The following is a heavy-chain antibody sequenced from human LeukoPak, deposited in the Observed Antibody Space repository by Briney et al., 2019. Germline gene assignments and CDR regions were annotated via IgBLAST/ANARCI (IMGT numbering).Heavy chain of an antibody. CDR3: ARAAPFGHDAFDI. D-gene: IGHD3-3*01. Sequence: GGSLRLSCAASGFTFDDYAMHWVRQAPGKGLEWVSGISWNSGSIGYADSVKGRFTISRDNAKNSLYLQMNSLRAEDMALYYCARAAPFGHDAFDIWGQGTMVTVSS. V-gene: IGHV3-9*03. CDR2: ISWNSGSI. J-gene: IGHJ3*02. CDR1: GFTFDDYA.